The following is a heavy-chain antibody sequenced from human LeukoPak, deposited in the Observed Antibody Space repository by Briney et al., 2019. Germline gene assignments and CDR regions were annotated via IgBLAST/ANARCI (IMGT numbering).Heavy chain of an antibody. CDR3: AKDYISSSWGDFDY. CDR2: ISSDGSNK. Sequence: PGRSLRLSCAASGFTFSSYGMYWVRLAPGKGREWVALISSDGSNKHHSDSVKGRFSISRDNSKKTLYLQRNSLRAEDTAVYYCAKDYISSSWGDFDYWGQGTLVTVSS. J-gene: IGHJ4*02. D-gene: IGHD6-6*01. CDR1: GFTFSSYG. V-gene: IGHV3-30*18.